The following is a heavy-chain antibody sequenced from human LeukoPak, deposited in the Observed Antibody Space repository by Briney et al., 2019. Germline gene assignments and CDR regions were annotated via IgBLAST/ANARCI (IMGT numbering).Heavy chain of an antibody. J-gene: IGHJ5*02. Sequence: ASVKVSCKASGYTFTSYAMNWVRQAPGQGLEWMGWINTNTGNPTYAQGFTGRFVFSLDTSVSTAYLQISSLKAEDTAVYYCAREGLWFGELDAFRFGPWGQGTLVTVSS. D-gene: IGHD3-10*01. CDR2: INTNTGNP. CDR1: GYTFTSYA. V-gene: IGHV7-4-1*02. CDR3: AREGLWFGELDAFRFGP.